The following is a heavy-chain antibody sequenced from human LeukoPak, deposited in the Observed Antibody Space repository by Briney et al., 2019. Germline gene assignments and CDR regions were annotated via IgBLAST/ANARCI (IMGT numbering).Heavy chain of an antibody. D-gene: IGHD3-22*01. V-gene: IGHV3-21*01. J-gene: IGHJ6*02. CDR1: GFTFSSYS. CDR2: ISSSSSYI. CDR3: ARDSYYDSSGYYYYYYGMDV. Sequence: GGSLRLSCAASGFTFSSYSMTWVRQAPGKGLEWVSSISSSSSYICYADSVKGRFTISRDNAKNSLYLQMNSLRAEDTAVYYCARDSYYDSSGYYYYYYGMDVWGQGTTVTVSS.